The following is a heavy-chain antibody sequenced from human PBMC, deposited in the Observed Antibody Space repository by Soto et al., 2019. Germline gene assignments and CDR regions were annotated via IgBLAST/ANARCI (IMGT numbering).Heavy chain of an antibody. CDR2: IVVGSGNT. J-gene: IGHJ3*02. Sequence: SVKVSCKASGFTFTSSAMQWVRQARGQRLEWIGWIVVGSGNTNYAQKFQERVTITRDMSTSTAYMELSSLRSEDTAVYYCAADGWIWFGECRDALDIWGQGTMVTVSS. V-gene: IGHV1-58*02. D-gene: IGHD3-10*01. CDR1: GFTFTSSA. CDR3: AADGWIWFGECRDALDI.